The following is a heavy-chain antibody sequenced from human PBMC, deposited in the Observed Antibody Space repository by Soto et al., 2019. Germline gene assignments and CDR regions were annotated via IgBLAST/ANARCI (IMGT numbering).Heavy chain of an antibody. CDR2: INPNSGGT. J-gene: IGHJ6*02. V-gene: IGHV1-2*04. D-gene: IGHD3-16*01. Sequence: ASVKVSCKASGYTFTGYYMHWVRQAPGQGLEWMGWINPNSGGTNYAQKFQGWVNMTRDTSISTAYMELSRLRSDDTAVYYCARDVRPRRGAPLGLGELIPLSINPYYHYGMDVWGQGTTVTVSS. CDR3: ARDVRPRRGAPLGLGELIPLSINPYYHYGMDV. CDR1: GYTFTGYY.